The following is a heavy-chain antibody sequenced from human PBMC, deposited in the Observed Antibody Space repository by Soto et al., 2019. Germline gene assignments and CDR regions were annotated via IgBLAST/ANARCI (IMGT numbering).Heavy chain of an antibody. CDR1: GLTFSSYA. J-gene: IGHJ5*02. CDR2: ISGSGGRT. Sequence: EVPLLESGGGLIQPGGSLRLSCAASGLTFSSYAMSWVRQAPGKGLGWVSAISGSGGRTYYADSVKGRFTSCRDKSNTTLYLQMNSLGGEDTAVYFCAKDQIYIGGVIHNWFDPWGQGTLVTVSS. CDR3: AKDQIYIGGVIHNWFDP. V-gene: IGHV3-23*01. D-gene: IGHD3-16*01.